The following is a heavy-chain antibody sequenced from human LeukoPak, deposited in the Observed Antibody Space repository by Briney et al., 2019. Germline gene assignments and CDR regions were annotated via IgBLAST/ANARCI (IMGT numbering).Heavy chain of an antibody. Sequence: SQTLSLTCAISGDSVSSNSAAWHWIRQSPSRGLEWLGRTYYRSKWYNDYAVSVKSRITINPDTSKNQFSLQLNSVTPEDTAVYYCARASPYSSSSWYYYMDVWGKGTTVTVSS. J-gene: IGHJ6*03. CDR2: TYYRSKWYN. CDR1: GDSVSSNSAA. V-gene: IGHV6-1*01. CDR3: ARASPYSSSSWYYYMDV. D-gene: IGHD6-6*01.